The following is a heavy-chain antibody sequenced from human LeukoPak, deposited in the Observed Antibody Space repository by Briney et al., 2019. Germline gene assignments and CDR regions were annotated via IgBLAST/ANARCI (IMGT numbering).Heavy chain of an antibody. Sequence: NPGGSLRLSCAASGFTFSDYYMSWIRQAPGKGLEWVSYISSSGSTIYYADSVKGRFTISRDNSKNTLYLQMNSLRAEDTAVYYCARDRVVTHRDYYYGMDVWGQGTTVTVSS. CDR1: GFTFSDYY. V-gene: IGHV3-11*04. CDR3: ARDRVVTHRDYYYGMDV. J-gene: IGHJ6*02. D-gene: IGHD2-21*02. CDR2: ISSSGSTI.